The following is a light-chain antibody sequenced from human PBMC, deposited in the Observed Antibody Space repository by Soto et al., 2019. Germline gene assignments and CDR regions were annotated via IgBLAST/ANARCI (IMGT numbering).Light chain of an antibody. CDR2: ATS. CDR3: QQGYSRPLT. J-gene: IGKJ1*01. CDR1: QSITNY. V-gene: IGKV1-39*01. Sequence: DIQMTQSPSSLSASVGDSVTISCRPSQSITNYLNWYQLKPGRAPKLLIYATSILQSGVPPRFSGSGSGIDFTLTINSLQPEDFATYFCQQGYSRPLTFGQGTKIEI.